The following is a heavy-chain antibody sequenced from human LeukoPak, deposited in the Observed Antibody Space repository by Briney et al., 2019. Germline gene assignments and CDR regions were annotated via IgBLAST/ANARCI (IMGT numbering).Heavy chain of an antibody. J-gene: IGHJ6*02. V-gene: IGHV4-31*03. CDR1: GASISSGVYC. CDR2: ICSSGSA. D-gene: IGHD2-15*01. Sequence: ASQTLSLTCTVSGASISSGVYCWSWIRQRPGEGLQWIGYICSSGSAYYNASLKSRVSMSTDTSNNQFSLKLNSVTAADTAVYYCARDGAGSLHGMDVWGQGTTVTVSS. CDR3: ARDGAGSLHGMDV.